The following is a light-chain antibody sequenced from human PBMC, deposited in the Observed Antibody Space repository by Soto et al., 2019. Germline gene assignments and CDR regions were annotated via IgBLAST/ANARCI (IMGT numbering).Light chain of an antibody. Sequence: QSVLTQPPSASGSPGQSVTISCTGTSSDVGGYKYVSWYQQHPGKAPTLMIYEVSKRPSGVPDRFSGSKSGNTASLTVYGLQAEDEADYFCSSYAGSNNVIFGGGTKLTVL. CDR1: SSDVGGYKY. CDR3: SSYAGSNNVI. J-gene: IGLJ2*01. CDR2: EVS. V-gene: IGLV2-8*01.